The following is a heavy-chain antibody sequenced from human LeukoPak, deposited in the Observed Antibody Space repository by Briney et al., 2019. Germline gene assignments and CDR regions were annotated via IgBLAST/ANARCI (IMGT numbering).Heavy chain of an antibody. Sequence: ASVKVSCKASGYTFTSYGISWVRQAPGQGLEWMGWISAYNGNTNYAQKLQGRVTMTTGTSTSTAYMELRSLRSDDTAVYYCARGGDGIVVPAAYNWFDPWGQGTLVTVSS. CDR3: ARGGDGIVVPAAYNWFDP. CDR1: GYTFTSYG. V-gene: IGHV1-18*01. CDR2: ISAYNGNT. D-gene: IGHD2-2*01. J-gene: IGHJ5*02.